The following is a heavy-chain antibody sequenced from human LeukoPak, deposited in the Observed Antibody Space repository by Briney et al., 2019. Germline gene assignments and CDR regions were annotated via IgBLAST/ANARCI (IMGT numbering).Heavy chain of an antibody. CDR3: ARGPPDGSGSYYPGAY. CDR2: INSHGSST. D-gene: IGHD3-10*01. J-gene: IGHJ4*02. Sequence: GGSLRLSCAASGFTFSSYWMHWVRQAPGKGLVWVSRINSHGSSTSYADSVKGRFTISRDNAKNTLYLQMNSLRVEDTAVYYCARGPPDGSGSYYPGAYWGQGTLVIVSS. CDR1: GFTFSSYW. V-gene: IGHV3-74*01.